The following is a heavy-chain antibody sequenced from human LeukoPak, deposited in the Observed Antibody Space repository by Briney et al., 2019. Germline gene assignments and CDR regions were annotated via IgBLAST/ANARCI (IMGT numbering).Heavy chain of an antibody. J-gene: IGHJ4*02. CDR1: GFTFSSYA. D-gene: IGHD5-18*01. CDR3: ARDDGYSYGFDY. CDR2: ISGSGGST. V-gene: IGHV3-23*01. Sequence: GGSLRLSCAASGFTFSSYAMSWVRQAPGKGLEWVSAISGSGGSTYYADSVKGRFTISRHNSKNTLYLQMNSLRAEDTAVYYCARDDGYSYGFDYWGQGTLVTVSS.